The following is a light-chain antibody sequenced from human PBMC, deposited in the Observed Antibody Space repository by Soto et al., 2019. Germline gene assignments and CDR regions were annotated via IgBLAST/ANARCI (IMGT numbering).Light chain of an antibody. Sequence: DIQMTQSPSTLSASVGDRVTITCRASQRISSSLAWYQQKPGQAPNLLIYDASSLESGVPSRFSGSGSGTEFTLTISSLQPDDFATYDCQQYNSYWTFGQGTKVEIK. CDR2: DAS. CDR1: QRISSS. J-gene: IGKJ1*01. CDR3: QQYNSYWT. V-gene: IGKV1-5*01.